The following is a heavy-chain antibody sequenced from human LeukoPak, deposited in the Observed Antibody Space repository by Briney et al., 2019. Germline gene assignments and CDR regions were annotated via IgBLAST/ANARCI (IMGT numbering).Heavy chain of an antibody. V-gene: IGHV1-2*02. Sequence: GASVRVSCKSSGYTFTDYYIHWVRQAPGQGLEWIGWINPTNGGTNYVQKFQGRVTMTRDTSISTAYMDLSSLRSDDTAVYYCARSDDLSIAVAGTFSYWGQGTLVTVSS. CDR2: INPTNGGT. CDR3: ARSDDLSIAVAGTFSY. CDR1: GYTFTDYY. D-gene: IGHD6-19*01. J-gene: IGHJ4*02.